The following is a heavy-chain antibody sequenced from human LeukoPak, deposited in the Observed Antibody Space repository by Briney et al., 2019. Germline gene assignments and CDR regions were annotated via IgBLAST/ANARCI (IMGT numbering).Heavy chain of an antibody. D-gene: IGHD3-9*01. CDR3: ARVAGPSSTYYDILTGYFRYYYYMDV. V-gene: IGHV1-18*01. CDR2: ISAYNGNT. J-gene: IGHJ6*03. Sequence: GASVKVSCKTSGYTFNSYGISWVRQAPGQGLEWMGWISAYNGNTNYAQKLQGRVTLTTDTSTTTAYMELRSLRSDDTAVYYCARVAGPSSTYYDILTGYFRYYYYMDVWGKGTTVTISS. CDR1: GYTFNSYG.